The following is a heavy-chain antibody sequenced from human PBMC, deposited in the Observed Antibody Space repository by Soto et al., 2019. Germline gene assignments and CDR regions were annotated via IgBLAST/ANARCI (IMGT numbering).Heavy chain of an antibody. D-gene: IGHD6-13*01. CDR1: GFTVSSNY. Sequence: PGGSLRLSCAASGFTVSSNYMSWVRQAPGKGLEWVSVIYSGGSTYYADSVKGRSTISRDNSKNTLYLQMNSLRAEDTAVYYCAKGDRIAAAGHFDYWGQGTLVTVSS. J-gene: IGHJ4*02. CDR3: AKGDRIAAAGHFDY. V-gene: IGHV3-66*01. CDR2: IYSGGST.